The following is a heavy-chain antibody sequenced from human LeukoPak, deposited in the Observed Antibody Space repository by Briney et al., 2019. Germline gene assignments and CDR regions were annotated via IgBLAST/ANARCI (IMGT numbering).Heavy chain of an antibody. D-gene: IGHD3-9*01. CDR3: ATYWRHFDWLLSDI. V-gene: IGHV3-7*05. CDR1: GFTFGDYW. CDR2: IKQDGSEN. Sequence: GGSLRLSCAASGFTFGDYWMTWVRQAPGKGLEGVANIKQDGSENHYVDSVKGRFTISRDNAKNSLYLQMNSLRAEDTAVYYCATYWRHFDWLLSDIWGLGTMVTVSS. J-gene: IGHJ3*02.